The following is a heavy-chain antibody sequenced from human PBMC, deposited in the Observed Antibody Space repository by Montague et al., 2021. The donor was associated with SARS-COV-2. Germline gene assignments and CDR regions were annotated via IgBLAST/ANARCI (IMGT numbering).Heavy chain of an antibody. Sequence: SETLSLTCTVSGDSISSSSYNWGWIRQPPGEGLEWIGSVHYNGRTYYNPPLKSRVTIYVDTSKNQISLRLSSVTAADTAVYYSTRHVHMTWPEPSPGFDXWGQGTLVTVSS. V-gene: IGHV4-39*01. CDR2: VHYNGRT. CDR3: TRHVHMTWPEPSPGFDX. D-gene: IGHD1-1*01. J-gene: IGHJ4*02. CDR1: GDSISSSSYN.